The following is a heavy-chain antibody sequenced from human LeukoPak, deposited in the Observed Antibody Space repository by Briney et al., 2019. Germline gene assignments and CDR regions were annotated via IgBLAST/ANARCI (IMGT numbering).Heavy chain of an antibody. Sequence: PSETLSLTCAVYGGSFSGYYWSWIRQPPGKGLEWIGEINYSRSTNYNPSLKSRVTISVDTSKNQFSLRLSSVTAADTAVYYCAGVGYSNFFDYWGQGTLVTVSS. CDR3: AGVGYSNFFDY. J-gene: IGHJ4*02. CDR1: GGSFSGYY. CDR2: INYSRST. D-gene: IGHD6-13*01. V-gene: IGHV4-34*01.